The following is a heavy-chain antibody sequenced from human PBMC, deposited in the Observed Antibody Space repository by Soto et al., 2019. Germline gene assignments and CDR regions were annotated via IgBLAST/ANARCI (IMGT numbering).Heavy chain of an antibody. CDR3: ARDRPGGYSYAPIDY. V-gene: IGHV1-69*08. J-gene: IGHJ4*02. D-gene: IGHD5-18*01. Sequence: QVQLVQSGAEVKRPGSSVKVSCKASGGTFSSYTMSWVRQAPGQGLEWMGRIIPILGIANYAQKFQGRVTITADKSTSTAYMELSSLRSEDTAVYYCARDRPGGYSYAPIDYWGQGTLVTVSS. CDR2: IIPILGIA. CDR1: GGTFSSYT.